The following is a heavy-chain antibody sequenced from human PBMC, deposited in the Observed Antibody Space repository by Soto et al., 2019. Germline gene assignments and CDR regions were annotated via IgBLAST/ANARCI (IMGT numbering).Heavy chain of an antibody. D-gene: IGHD4-17*01. J-gene: IGHJ4*02. CDR3: AGGFIYGDSLDY. CDR2: INSDGSST. Sequence: PGGSLRLSCAASGFTLSSYWMHWVRQAPGKGLVWVSRINSDGSSTSYADSVKGRFTISRDNAKNTLYLQMNSLRAEDTAVYYCAGGFIYGDSLDYWGEGTLVTVSS. CDR1: GFTLSSYW. V-gene: IGHV3-74*01.